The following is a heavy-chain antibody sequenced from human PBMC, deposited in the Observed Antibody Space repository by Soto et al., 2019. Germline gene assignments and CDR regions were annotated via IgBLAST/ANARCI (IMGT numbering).Heavy chain of an antibody. Sequence: ASVKVSCKASGYTFTSYGISWVRQAPGQGLEWMGWISAYNGNTNYAQKLQGRVTMTTDTSTSTAYMEPRSLRSDDTAVYYCARIYKRGASSYFDYWGQGTLVTVSS. V-gene: IGHV1-18*04. CDR1: GYTFTSYG. CDR3: ARIYKRGASSYFDY. D-gene: IGHD1-20*01. J-gene: IGHJ4*02. CDR2: ISAYNGNT.